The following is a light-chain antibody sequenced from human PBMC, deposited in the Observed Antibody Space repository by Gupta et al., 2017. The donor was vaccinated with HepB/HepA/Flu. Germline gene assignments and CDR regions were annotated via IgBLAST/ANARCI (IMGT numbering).Light chain of an antibody. CDR3: QQRSSWLT. Sequence: VLTQSPVTLSLSPGERATLSCRASQSISSYLAWYQQKPGQAPRLLIYDASIRATGIPARFSGTGSGTDFTLTISSLEPEDFAVYYCQQRSSWLTFGGGTKVEIK. J-gene: IGKJ4*01. CDR1: QSISSY. V-gene: IGKV3-11*01. CDR2: DAS.